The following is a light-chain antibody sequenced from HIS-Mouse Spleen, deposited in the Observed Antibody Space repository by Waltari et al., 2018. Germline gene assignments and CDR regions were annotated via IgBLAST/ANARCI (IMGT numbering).Light chain of an antibody. CDR2: DVS. J-gene: IGLJ2*01. CDR3: SSYTSSSFNVV. Sequence: QSALTQPASVSGSPGQSITISCTGTSSDVGGYNYVSWYQQHPGKAPKLMFYDVSNRPHGFSHRFSGSTSGNTASLPISGLQAEDEADYYCSSYTSSSFNVVFGGGTKLTVL. V-gene: IGLV2-14*03. CDR1: SSDVGGYNY.